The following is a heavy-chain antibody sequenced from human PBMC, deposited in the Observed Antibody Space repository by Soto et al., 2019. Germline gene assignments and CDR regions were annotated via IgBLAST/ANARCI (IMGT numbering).Heavy chain of an antibody. CDR1: GGSFSPYF. CDR2: INHSGST. V-gene: IGHV4-34*01. Sequence: ETLSLTCAVYGGSFSPYFWTWIRQPPGKGLEWIGEINHSGSTDYNPSLKSRVTISVDTSKNQFSLNLSSVTAADTAVYYCARGHEYCYDRSGSGYWFDPWGQGTPVTVSS. D-gene: IGHD3-22*01. J-gene: IGHJ5*02. CDR3: ARGHEYCYDRSGSGYWFDP.